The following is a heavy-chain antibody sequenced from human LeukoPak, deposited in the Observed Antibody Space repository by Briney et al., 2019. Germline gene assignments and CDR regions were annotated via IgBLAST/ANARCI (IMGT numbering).Heavy chain of an antibody. CDR3: ARDRYCTTTRCSDY. CDR2: INTDGSST. CDR1: GFTFSSYW. Sequence: GGSLRLSCAASGFTFSSYWMHWVRQAPGKGLVWVSRINTDGSSTTYADSVKGRFIISRDNAKNTLYLEMNSLRAEDTAVYYCARDRYCTTTRCSDYWGQGTLVTVSS. V-gene: IGHV3-74*03. J-gene: IGHJ4*02. D-gene: IGHD2-2*01.